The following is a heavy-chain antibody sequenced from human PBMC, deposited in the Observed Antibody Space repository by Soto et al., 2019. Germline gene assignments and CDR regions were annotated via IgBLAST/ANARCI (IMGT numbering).Heavy chain of an antibody. J-gene: IGHJ3*02. V-gene: IGHV1-69*02. Sequence: QVQLVQSGAEVKKPGSSVKVSCKASGGTFSSYTISWVRQAPGQGLEWMGRIIPILGIANYAQKFQGRVTITADKSXXTXYXXLSSLRSEDTAVYYCARWLLERLGCGGDCTDAFDIWGQGTMVTVSS. CDR2: IIPILGIA. D-gene: IGHD2-21*02. CDR3: ARWLLERLGCGGDCTDAFDI. CDR1: GGTFSSYT.